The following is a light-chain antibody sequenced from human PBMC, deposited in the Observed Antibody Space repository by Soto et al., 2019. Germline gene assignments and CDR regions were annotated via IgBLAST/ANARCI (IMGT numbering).Light chain of an antibody. CDR1: RGIGNY. J-gene: IGKJ4*01. CDR2: AAF. Sequence: DIQMTQSPSSLSASVGDRVTITCRASRGIGNYLAWYQQKPGKVPKLLIYAAFILQSGVPSRFSGSGSGTDFTPTISSLQPEDVATYYCQKFNSAPFTFGGGTKVDIK. V-gene: IGKV1-27*01. CDR3: QKFNSAPFT.